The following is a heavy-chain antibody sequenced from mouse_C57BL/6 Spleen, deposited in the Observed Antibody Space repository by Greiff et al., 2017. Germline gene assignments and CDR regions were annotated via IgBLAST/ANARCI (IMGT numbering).Heavy chain of an antibody. CDR2: IHPNSGST. Sequence: VKLQQPGAELVKPGASVKLSCKASGYTFTSYWMHWVKQRPGQGLEWIGMIHPNSGSTNYNEKFESKATLTVDKSSSTAYMQLSSLTSEDSAVYYCARVGYYGSSYYFDCWGQGTTLTVSS. V-gene: IGHV1-64*01. CDR1: GYTFTSYW. CDR3: ARVGYYGSSYYFDC. J-gene: IGHJ2*01. D-gene: IGHD1-1*01.